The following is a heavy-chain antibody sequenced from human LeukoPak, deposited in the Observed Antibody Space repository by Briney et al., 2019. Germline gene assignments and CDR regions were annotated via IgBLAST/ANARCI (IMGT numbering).Heavy chain of an antibody. D-gene: IGHD5-18*01. J-gene: IGHJ4*02. CDR2: IYYSGST. Sequence: SETLSLTCTVSGGSLSSGGYYWSWIRQHPGKGLEWIGYIYYSGSTYYNPSLKSRVTISVDTSKNQFSLKLSSVTAADTAVYYCARGAGYSYGYPFDYWGQGTLVTVSS. V-gene: IGHV4-31*03. CDR3: ARGAGYSYGYPFDY. CDR1: GGSLSSGGYY.